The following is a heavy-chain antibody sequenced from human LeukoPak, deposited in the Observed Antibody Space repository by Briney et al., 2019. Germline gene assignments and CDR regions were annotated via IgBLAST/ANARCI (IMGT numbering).Heavy chain of an antibody. V-gene: IGHV1-2*02. J-gene: IGHJ4*02. CDR2: INPNSGGT. D-gene: IGHD3-9*01. CDR3: ARGARRTEHYDILTGYQARFDY. CDR1: GYTFTCYY. Sequence: ASVKVSCKASGYTFTCYYMHWVRQAPGPGQEWMGWINPNSGGTNYAQKFQGRVTMARDTSISTAYMELSRLRSDDTAVYYCARGARRTEHYDILTGYQARFDYWGQGTLVTVSS.